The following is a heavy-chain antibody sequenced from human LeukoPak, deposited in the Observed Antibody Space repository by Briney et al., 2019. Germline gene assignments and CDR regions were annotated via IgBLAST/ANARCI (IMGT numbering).Heavy chain of an antibody. CDR1: GYSISSGYY. CDR2: IYHSGST. Sequence: SETLSLTCTVSGYSISSGYYWGWIRQPPGKGLEWIGSIYHSGSTYYNPSLKSRVTISVDTSKNQFSLKLSSVTAADTAVYYCARSSGYDYWGQGTLVTVSS. J-gene: IGHJ4*02. CDR3: ARSSGYDY. D-gene: IGHD3-22*01. V-gene: IGHV4-38-2*02.